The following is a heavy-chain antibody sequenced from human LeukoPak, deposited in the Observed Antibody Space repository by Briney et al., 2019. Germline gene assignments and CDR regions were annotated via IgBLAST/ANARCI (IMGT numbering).Heavy chain of an antibody. Sequence: ASVKVSCKASGYTFTSYYMHWVRQAPGQGLEWMGIINPSGGSTSYAQKFQGRVTITADKSTSTAYMELSSLRSEDTAVYYCASQGVVPAAITTDYWGQGTLVTVSS. D-gene: IGHD2-2*01. J-gene: IGHJ4*02. CDR3: ASQGVVPAAITTDY. CDR2: INPSGGST. CDR1: GYTFTSYY. V-gene: IGHV1-46*01.